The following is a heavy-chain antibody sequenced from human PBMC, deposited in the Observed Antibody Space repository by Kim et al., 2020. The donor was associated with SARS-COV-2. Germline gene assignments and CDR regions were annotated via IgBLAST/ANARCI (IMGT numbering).Heavy chain of an antibody. V-gene: IGHV3-48*02. CDR1: GFTFSTYS. CDR2: ISSSSSPI. J-gene: IGHJ4*02. CDR3: ARDLGYCRGGRCFPLDY. Sequence: GGSLRLSCAASGFTFSTYSMNWVRQAPGKGLEWVSYISSSSSPIHYADSVKGRFTISRDNAKNSLYLQMNSLRDEDTAVYYCARDLGYCRGGRCFPLDYCAREPWSPSPQ. D-gene: IGHD2-15*01.